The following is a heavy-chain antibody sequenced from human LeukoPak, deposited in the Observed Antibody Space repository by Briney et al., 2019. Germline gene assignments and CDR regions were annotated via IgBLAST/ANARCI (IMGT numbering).Heavy chain of an antibody. D-gene: IGHD2-15*01. V-gene: IGHV1-18*01. Sequence: ASVKVSCKASGYTFTSYGISWVRQAPGQGLEWMGWISAYNGNANYAQKLQGRVTMTTDTSTSTAYMELRSLRSDDAAVYYCARDFIPVPISRSGGSCYDYWGQGTLVTVSS. CDR2: ISAYNGNA. CDR1: GYTFTSYG. J-gene: IGHJ4*02. CDR3: ARDFIPVPISRSGGSCYDY.